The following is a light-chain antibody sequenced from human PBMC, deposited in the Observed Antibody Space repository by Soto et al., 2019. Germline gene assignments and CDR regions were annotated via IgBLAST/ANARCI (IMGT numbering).Light chain of an antibody. CDR3: QQYKNWPL. Sequence: LVMTQSPATLSVSPGEGVTLSCRASQSVRSHLAWYQPKPGQPPSLLIYGASTRATGIPARFSGSGFGTEFTLTIRSLQSEDFAVYYCQQYKNWPLFGQGTRLEIK. V-gene: IGKV3-15*01. CDR1: QSVRSH. J-gene: IGKJ5*01. CDR2: GAS.